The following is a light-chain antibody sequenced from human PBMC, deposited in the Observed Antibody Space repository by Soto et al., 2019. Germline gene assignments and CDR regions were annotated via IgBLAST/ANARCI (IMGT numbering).Light chain of an antibody. CDR2: GAS. J-gene: IGKJ4*01. CDR1: QSVSSSY. V-gene: IGKV3-20*01. Sequence: EIVLTQSPATLSLSPGGRATLSCRASQSVSSSYLAWYQQKPGQAPRLLIYGASSRVTGIPDRFSGSGSGTDFTLTISRLEPEDFAVYYCQQDGSSRLTFGGGTKVDIK. CDR3: QQDGSSRLT.